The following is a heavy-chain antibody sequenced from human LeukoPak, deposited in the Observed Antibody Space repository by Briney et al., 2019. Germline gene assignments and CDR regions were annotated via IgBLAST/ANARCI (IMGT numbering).Heavy chain of an antibody. V-gene: IGHV3-9*01. CDR2: ISWNSGSI. CDR3: AKDPTWELKYYFDY. CDR1: GFTFDDYA. Sequence: PGRSLRLSCAASGFTFDDYAMHWVRQAPGKGLEWVSGISWNSGSIGYADSVKGRFTISRDNAKNSLYLQMNSLRAEDTALYYCAKDPTWELKYYFDYWGQGTLVTVSS. J-gene: IGHJ4*02. D-gene: IGHD1-26*01.